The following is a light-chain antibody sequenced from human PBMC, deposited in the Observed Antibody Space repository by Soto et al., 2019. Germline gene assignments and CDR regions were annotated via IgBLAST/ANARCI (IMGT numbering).Light chain of an antibody. CDR1: SGDIGSYNR. V-gene: IGLV2-14*01. CDR2: EVT. Sequence: QSALTQPASVSGSPGQSITISCTGTSGDIGSYNRVSWYQQHPGKAPKLIIYEVTDRPSGVSNLFSGSNSGNTASLTISGLQAEDEAEYYCSSYTNINRRAGVFGTGTKLTVL. CDR3: SSYTNINRRAGV. J-gene: IGLJ1*01.